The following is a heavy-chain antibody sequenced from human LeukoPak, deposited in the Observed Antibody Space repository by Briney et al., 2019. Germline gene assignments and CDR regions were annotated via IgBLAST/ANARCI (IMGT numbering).Heavy chain of an antibody. J-gene: IGHJ4*02. Sequence: SVKVSCKASGGTFSSYAISWVRHAPGQGLEWMGGIIPIFGTANYAQKFQGRVTITADESTSTAYMELSSLRSEDTAVYYCARLGTIFGVVVRDHFDYWGQGTLVTVSS. D-gene: IGHD3-3*01. V-gene: IGHV1-69*13. CDR2: IIPIFGTA. CDR3: ARLGTIFGVVVRDHFDY. CDR1: GGTFSSYA.